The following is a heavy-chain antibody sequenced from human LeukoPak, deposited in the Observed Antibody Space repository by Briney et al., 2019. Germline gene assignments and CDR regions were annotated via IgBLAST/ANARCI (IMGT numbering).Heavy chain of an antibody. Sequence: SETLSLTCAVYGGSFSGYYWSWIRQPPGKGLEWIGEINHSGSTNYNPSLKSRVTISVDTSKNHFSLKLSSVTAADTAVYYCARAGNRDSSGYYDYWGQGTLVTVSS. J-gene: IGHJ4*02. CDR2: INHSGST. V-gene: IGHV4-34*01. D-gene: IGHD3-22*01. CDR1: GGSFSGYY. CDR3: ARAGNRDSSGYYDY.